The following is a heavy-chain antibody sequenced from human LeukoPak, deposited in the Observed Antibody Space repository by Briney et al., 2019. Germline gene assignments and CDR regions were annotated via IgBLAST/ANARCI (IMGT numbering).Heavy chain of an antibody. Sequence: ASVKVSGKASGYTFTGYYMHWVRQAPGQGLEWMGWINPNSGGTNYAQKFQGRVTMTRDTSISTAYMELSRLRSDDTAVCYCARAYSSGWFDPWGQGTLVTVSS. V-gene: IGHV1-2*02. J-gene: IGHJ5*02. CDR2: INPNSGGT. CDR3: ARAYSSGWFDP. D-gene: IGHD6-19*01. CDR1: GYTFTGYY.